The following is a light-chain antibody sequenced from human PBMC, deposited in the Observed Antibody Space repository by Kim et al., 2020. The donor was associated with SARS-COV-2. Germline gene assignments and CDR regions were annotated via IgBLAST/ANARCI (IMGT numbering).Light chain of an antibody. J-gene: IGKJ4*01. Sequence: TGGRATLSCRASQSIAIKLAWYQQRIGQIPSLLIYGASTRATGSPARFSGGGAGTEFTLTISSLQAEDCAVYYCQQYDNWPPAFGGGTKVDIK. V-gene: IGKV3-15*01. CDR1: QSIAIK. CDR3: QQYDNWPPA. CDR2: GAS.